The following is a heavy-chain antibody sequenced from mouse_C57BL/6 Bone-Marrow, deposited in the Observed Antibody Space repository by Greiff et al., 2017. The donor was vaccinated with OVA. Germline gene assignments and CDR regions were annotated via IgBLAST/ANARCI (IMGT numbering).Heavy chain of an antibody. V-gene: IGHV1-15*01. CDR3: TRGPFSYCGNCGFAY. CDR2: IDPETGGT. Sequence: VQLQQSGAELVRPGASVTLSCKASGYTFTDYEMHWVKQTPVHGLEWIGAIDPETGGTAYNQKFKGKAILTADKSSSTAYMELRSLTSEDSAVYYCTRGPFSYCGNCGFAYWGQGTLVTVSA. J-gene: IGHJ3*01. CDR1: GYTFTDYE. D-gene: IGHD2-10*01.